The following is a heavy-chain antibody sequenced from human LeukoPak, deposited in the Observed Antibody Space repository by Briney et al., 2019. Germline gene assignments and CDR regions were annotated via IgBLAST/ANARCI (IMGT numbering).Heavy chain of an antibody. CDR1: GYSFTSYW. V-gene: IGHV5-51*01. D-gene: IGHD6-13*01. Sequence: GESLKISCKSSGYSFTSYWIGWVRQMPGKDLEWMGIIYPDDSDTRYSPSFQGQVTISADKSISTAYLQWSSLKASDTAMYYRARPRDNHSSGWFDYFDYWGEGTLVTV. CDR3: ARPRDNHSSGWFDYFDY. J-gene: IGHJ4*02. CDR2: IYPDDSDT.